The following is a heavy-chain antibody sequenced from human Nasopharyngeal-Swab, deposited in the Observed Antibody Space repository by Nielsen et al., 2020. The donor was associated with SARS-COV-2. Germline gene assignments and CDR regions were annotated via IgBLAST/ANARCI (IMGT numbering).Heavy chain of an antibody. CDR2: INSDGSRT. D-gene: IGHD3-22*01. V-gene: IGHV3-74*01. J-gene: IGHJ6*02. CDR1: GFTLTNYW. CDR3: ARLYYYDSSGYYYDYYYGMDV. Sequence: GESLKISCAASGFTLTNYWIHWVRQTPGKGLLWVSRINSDGSRTSYADSVKGRFTISRDNAKNSLYLQMNSLRAEDTAVYYCARLYYYDSSGYYYDYYYGMDVWGQGTTVTVSS.